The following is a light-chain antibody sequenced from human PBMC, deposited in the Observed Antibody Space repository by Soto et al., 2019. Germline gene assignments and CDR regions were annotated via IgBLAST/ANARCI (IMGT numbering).Light chain of an antibody. CDR3: LQHDSYPLT. J-gene: IGKJ4*01. CDR1: QCIVKY. Sequence: DIQMTQSPSAMSASVGDRVTITCRASQCIVKYFAWFQQKPGKAPKRLIYEASSLQSGVPARFSGSGSGTEFTLTISSLQPEDSAVYYCLQHDSYPLTFGGGTKVEIK. V-gene: IGKV1-17*03. CDR2: EAS.